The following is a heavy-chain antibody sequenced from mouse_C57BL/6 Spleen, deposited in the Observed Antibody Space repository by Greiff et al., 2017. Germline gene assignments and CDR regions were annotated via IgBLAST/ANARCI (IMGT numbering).Heavy chain of an antibody. J-gene: IGHJ3*01. D-gene: IGHD4-1*01. CDR2: ISSGSSTI. CDR3: ARNWDDAY. CDR1: GFTFSDYG. V-gene: IGHV5-17*01. Sequence: DVMLVESGGGLVKPGGSLKISCAASGFTFSDYGMHWVSQAPEKGLEWVAYISSGSSTIYYADTVKGRFTISRDNAKNTLFLQMTSLRSDDTAMYYCARNWDDAYGGQGTLVTVSA.